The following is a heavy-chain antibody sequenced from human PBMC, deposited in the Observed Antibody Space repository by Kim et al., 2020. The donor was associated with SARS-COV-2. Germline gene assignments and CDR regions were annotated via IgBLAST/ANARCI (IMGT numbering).Heavy chain of an antibody. CDR3: ARGRGGTTVVTLGLGYYYYYGMDA. D-gene: IGHD4-17*01. J-gene: IGHJ6*01. CDR2: INHSGST. V-gene: IGHV4-34*01. CDR1: GGSFSGYY. Sequence: SETLSLTCAVYGGSFSGYYWSWIRQPPGKGLEWIGEINHSGSTNYNPSLKSRVTISVDTSKNQFSLKLSSVTAADTAVYYCARGRGGTTVVTLGLGYYYYYGMDAWGQGTTVTVSS.